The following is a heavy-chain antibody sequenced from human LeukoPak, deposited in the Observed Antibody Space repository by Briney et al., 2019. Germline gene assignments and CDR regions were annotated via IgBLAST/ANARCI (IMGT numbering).Heavy chain of an antibody. J-gene: IGHJ4*02. Sequence: SETLSLTCAVYGGSFSGYYWSWIRQPPGKGLEWIGEINHSGSTNCNPSLKSRVTISVDTSKNQFSLKLSSVTAADTAVYYCVRPNRCTDSSCYSFDYWGQGVLVTVSS. CDR1: GGSFSGYY. V-gene: IGHV4-34*01. CDR2: INHSGST. CDR3: VRPNRCTDSSCYSFDY. D-gene: IGHD6-25*01.